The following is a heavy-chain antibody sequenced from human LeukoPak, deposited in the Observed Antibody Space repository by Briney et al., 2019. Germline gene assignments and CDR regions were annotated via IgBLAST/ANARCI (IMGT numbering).Heavy chain of an antibody. D-gene: IGHD3-22*01. CDR1: GGSFSGYY. J-gene: IGHJ6*03. CDR3: ARGVNYYYYYYMDV. V-gene: IGHV4-34*01. CDR2: INHSGST. Sequence: SETLSLTCAVYGGSFSGYYWSWIRQPPGKGLEWIGEINHSGSTNYNPSLKTRVTISVDTSKNQFSLKLSSVTAADTAVYYCARGVNYYYYYYMDVWGKGTTVTVSS.